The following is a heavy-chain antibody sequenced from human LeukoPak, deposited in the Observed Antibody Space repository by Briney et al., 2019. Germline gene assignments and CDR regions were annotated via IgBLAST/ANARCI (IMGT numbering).Heavy chain of an antibody. J-gene: IGHJ5*02. CDR3: ARDQWFGESLGGP. CDR1: GYTFTGYY. D-gene: IGHD3-10*01. V-gene: IGHV1-18*04. CDR2: ISAYNGNT. Sequence: ASVKVSCKASGYTFTGYYMHWVRQAPGQGLEWMGWISAYNGNTNYAQKLQGRVTMTTDTSTSTAYMELRSLRSDDTAVYYCARDQWFGESLGGPWGQGTLVTVSS.